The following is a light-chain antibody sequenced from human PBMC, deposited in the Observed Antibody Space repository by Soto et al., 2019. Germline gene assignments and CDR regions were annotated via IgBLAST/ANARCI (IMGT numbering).Light chain of an antibody. CDR2: KAS. CDR3: QHYNSYPLT. V-gene: IGKV1-5*03. CDR1: QSISSW. J-gene: IGKJ4*01. Sequence: IQMTQSPSTLSASVGDRVTITCRASQSISSWVAWYQQKPGKAPKVLIYKASSLERGVPARFSGSGSGTEFTLTISSLQPDDSATYYCQHYNSYPLTFGGGTKVEI.